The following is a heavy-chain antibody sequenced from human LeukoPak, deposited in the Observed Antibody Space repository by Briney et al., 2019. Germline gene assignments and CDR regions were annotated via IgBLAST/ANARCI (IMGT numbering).Heavy chain of an antibody. V-gene: IGHV3-23*01. CDR3: AWSSGWWSLDY. CDR2: FDTGFGT. D-gene: IGHD6-19*01. J-gene: IGHJ4*02. CDR1: GFSFSSYA. Sequence: PGGSLRLSCAASGFSFSSYAMSWVRQAPGRGLEWVSAFDTGFGTYYPDSLKGRFTISRDNSKNTLFLQMNSLRAEDTAVYYCAWSSGWWSLDYWGQGTLVTVSS.